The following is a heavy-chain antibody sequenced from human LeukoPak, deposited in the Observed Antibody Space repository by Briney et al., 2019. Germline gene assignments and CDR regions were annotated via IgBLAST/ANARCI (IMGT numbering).Heavy chain of an antibody. D-gene: IGHD2-2*02. Sequence: SETLSLTCAVYGGSFSGYYWSWIRQPPGKGLEWIGGINHSGSTNYNPSLKSRVTISVDTSKNQFSLKLSSVTAADTAVYYCARGRHCSSTSCYTYRGDYYYYYMDVWGKGTTVTVSS. V-gene: IGHV4-34*01. J-gene: IGHJ6*03. CDR1: GGSFSGYY. CDR3: ARGRHCSSTSCYTYRGDYYYYYMDV. CDR2: INHSGST.